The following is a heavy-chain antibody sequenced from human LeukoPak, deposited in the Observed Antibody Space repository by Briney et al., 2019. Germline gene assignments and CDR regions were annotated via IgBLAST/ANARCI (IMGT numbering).Heavy chain of an antibody. CDR1: GFTXTNYY. J-gene: IGHJ4*02. D-gene: IGHD2-8*02. Sequence: GASVKVSCKASGFTXTNYYMHWVRQAPGQGLEWMGLINPSGSNTNYAQKFRGRVTMTRDTSATTVYMELSSLRSEDTAVYYCAREESGGYFDYGGQGTLVTVSS. CDR2: INPSGSNT. CDR3: AREESGGYFDY. V-gene: IGHV1-46*01.